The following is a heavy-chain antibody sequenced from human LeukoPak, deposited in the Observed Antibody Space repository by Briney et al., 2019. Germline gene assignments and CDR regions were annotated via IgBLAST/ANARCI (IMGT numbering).Heavy chain of an antibody. J-gene: IGHJ5*02. Sequence: GGSLRLSCAASGFTFSNYWMHWVRQGPGKGLALVARISTDGSTTSYGDSVKGRFTVSRDNAKNTVYLQMNSLRAEDTGVYYCAKDNSPGWFGPCGQGTLVTVSS. CDR2: ISTDGSTT. D-gene: IGHD4-11*01. CDR3: AKDNSPGWFGP. V-gene: IGHV3-74*01. CDR1: GFTFSNYW.